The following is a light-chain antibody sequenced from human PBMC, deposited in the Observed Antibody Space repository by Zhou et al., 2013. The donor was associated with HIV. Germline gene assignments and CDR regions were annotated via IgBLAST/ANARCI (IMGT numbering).Light chain of an antibody. CDR3: QQSDNTPYT. CDR1: QSISSW. J-gene: IGKJ2*01. CDR2: KAS. V-gene: IGKV1-5*03. Sequence: DIQMTQSPSTLSASVGDRVTITCRASQSISSWLAWYQQKPGKAPNLLIYKASSLESGVPSRFSGSGSGTEFTLTISSLQPDDFATYYCQQSDNTPYTFGQGTKLEIK.